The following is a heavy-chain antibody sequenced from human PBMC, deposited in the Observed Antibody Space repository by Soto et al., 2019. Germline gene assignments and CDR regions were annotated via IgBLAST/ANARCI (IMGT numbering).Heavy chain of an antibody. J-gene: IGHJ4*02. CDR3: ARDWASDWNYPD. CDR2: IIPIFGTA. D-gene: IGHD1-7*01. V-gene: IGHV1-69*06. Sequence: QVQLVQSGAEVKQPGSSVKVSCKAPGGTFSSYAISWVRQAPGQGLEWMGGIIPIFGTANCAQKFQGRVTITADKSTSTAYMELSSLRSEDTSVYYCARDWASDWNYPDWGQGTLVTVSS. CDR1: GGTFSSYA.